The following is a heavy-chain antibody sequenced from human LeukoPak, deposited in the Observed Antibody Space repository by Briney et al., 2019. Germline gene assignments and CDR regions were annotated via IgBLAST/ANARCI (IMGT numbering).Heavy chain of an antibody. J-gene: IGHJ4*02. CDR3: ARDGRRYSSSWYYFDC. Sequence: PSETLSLTCTVSGGSISRGGYYWSWIRQHPGKGLEWIGYIYYSGSTYYNPSLKSRVTISVDTSKNQFSLKLSSVTAADTAVYCCARDGRRYSSSWYYFDCWGQGTLVTVSS. D-gene: IGHD6-13*01. CDR2: IYYSGST. V-gene: IGHV4-31*03. CDR1: GGSISRGGYY.